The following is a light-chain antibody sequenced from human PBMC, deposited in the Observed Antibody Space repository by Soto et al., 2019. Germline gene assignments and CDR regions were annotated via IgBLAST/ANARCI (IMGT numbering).Light chain of an antibody. J-gene: IGLJ1*01. Sequence: QFVLTQPPSASGTPGQGVTISCSVSTSNIGSNYVYWYQQLPGTAPKLLIYRNNQRPSGVPDRFSGSKSGTSASLAISVLRSDDEADYFCATWDDSLNGFYVFGTGTKVTVL. CDR3: ATWDDSLNGFYV. CDR1: TSNIGSNY. CDR2: RNN. V-gene: IGLV1-47*01.